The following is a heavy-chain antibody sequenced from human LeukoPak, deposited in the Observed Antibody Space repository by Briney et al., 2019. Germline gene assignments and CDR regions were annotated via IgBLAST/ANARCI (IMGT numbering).Heavy chain of an antibody. D-gene: IGHD6-19*01. Sequence: SETLSLTCGVSGGSISGTNWWSWVRQPPGQGLEWIGEISLAGQTNYNPSLNGRVTMSVDKSKNHFSLNLRSVTAADTAIYYCASHVTVLGTRGFDYWGQGILVTVSS. J-gene: IGHJ4*02. CDR2: ISLAGQT. V-gene: IGHV4-4*02. CDR1: GGSISGTNW. CDR3: ASHVTVLGTRGFDY.